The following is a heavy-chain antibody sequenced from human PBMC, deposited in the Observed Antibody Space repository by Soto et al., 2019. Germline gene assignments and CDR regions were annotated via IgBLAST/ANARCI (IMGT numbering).Heavy chain of an antibody. CDR3: ARDGDSNSWLDP. J-gene: IGHJ5*02. CDR2: IIPIFGTA. V-gene: IGHV1-69*13. CDR1: GGTFSSYA. Sequence: SSVKVSCKASGGTFSSYAISWVRQAPGQGLEWMGGIIPIFGTANYAQKFQGRVTITADESTSTAYMELSSLRSEDTAVYYCARDGDSNSWLDPWGQGTLVTVSS. D-gene: IGHD4-4*01.